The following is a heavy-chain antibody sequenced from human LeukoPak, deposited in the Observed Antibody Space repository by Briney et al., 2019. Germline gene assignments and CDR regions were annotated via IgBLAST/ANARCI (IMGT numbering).Heavy chain of an antibody. Sequence: ASVKVSCKASGYTFTDYYMHWVRQAPGQGLEWMGVINPSGGRTSYAQKFQGRVTMTRDTSTNTVYMELSRLRSEDTAVYYCARDRLLGDGYNDYFDYWGQGTLVTVSS. CDR1: GYTFTDYY. J-gene: IGHJ4*02. CDR3: ARDRLLGDGYNDYFDY. D-gene: IGHD5-24*01. CDR2: INPSGGRT. V-gene: IGHV1-46*01.